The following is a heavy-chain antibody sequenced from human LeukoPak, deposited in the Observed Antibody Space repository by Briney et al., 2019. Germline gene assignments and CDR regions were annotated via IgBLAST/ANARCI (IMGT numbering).Heavy chain of an antibody. CDR3: ATRSGDPFDY. V-gene: IGHV3-23*01. CDR2: ISGSGGST. D-gene: IGHD4-17*01. Sequence: GGSLRLSCAVSGFIFSSYGMSWVRQAPGKGLEWVSAISGSGGSTYYAGSVKGRFTISRDNAKNTLYLQMNSLRVEDTAVYYCATRSGDPFDYWGQGTLVTVSS. CDR1: GFIFSSYG. J-gene: IGHJ4*02.